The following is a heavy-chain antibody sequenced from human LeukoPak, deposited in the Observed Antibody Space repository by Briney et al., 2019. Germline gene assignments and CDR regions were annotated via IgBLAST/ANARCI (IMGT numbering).Heavy chain of an antibody. CDR2: ISSSSSTI. J-gene: IGHJ4*02. CDR1: GFTLSTYA. Sequence: GGSLRLSCAASGFTLSTYAMNWVRQAPGKGLEWVSYISSSSSTIYYADSLKGRFTISRDNAKNSLYLQMNSLRAEDTAVYYCARGGPRDGYDYWGQGTLVTVSS. CDR3: ARGGPRDGYDY. D-gene: IGHD5-18*01. V-gene: IGHV3-48*04.